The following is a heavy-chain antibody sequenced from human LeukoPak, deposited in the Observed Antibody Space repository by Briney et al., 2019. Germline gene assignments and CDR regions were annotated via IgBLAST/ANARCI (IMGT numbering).Heavy chain of an antibody. CDR1: VFTFSSYE. CDR3: ARISYSSGWYLTGY. Sequence: GGSLRLSCAASVFTFSSYEMNWVRQAPGKGLEWVSYISSSGSTIYYADSVKGRFTISRDNAKNSLYLQMNSLRAEDTAVYYCARISYSSGWYLTGYWGQGTLVTVSS. CDR2: ISSSGSTI. J-gene: IGHJ4*02. D-gene: IGHD6-19*01. V-gene: IGHV3-48*03.